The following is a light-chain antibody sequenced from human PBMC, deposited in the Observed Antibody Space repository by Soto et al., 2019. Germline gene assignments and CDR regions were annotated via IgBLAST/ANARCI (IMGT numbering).Light chain of an antibody. J-gene: IGLJ2*01. CDR2: ADN. CDR1: SSNIGAGYD. Sequence: QSVLTQTPSVSGAPGQKITMSCTGSSSNIGAGYDVHWYQQIPGAAPRLLIYADNNGPSGVPDRFSASKSGTSASLAITGLQGEDEANYYCQSYDTSLSGVIFGAGTKLTVL. V-gene: IGLV1-40*01. CDR3: QSYDTSLSGVI.